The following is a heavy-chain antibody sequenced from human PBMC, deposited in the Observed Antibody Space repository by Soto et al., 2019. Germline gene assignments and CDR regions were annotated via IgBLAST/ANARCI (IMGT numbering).Heavy chain of an antibody. CDR1: GDSISSPNW. J-gene: IGHJ4*02. Sequence: QVQLQESGPGLVKPSETLSLTCAVSGDSISSPNWWSWYRQPPGKGLELVGEMFASGSSNYNPSLNGRATMSLGTSKNHFSLRLTSLTAADTAIYYCAREGFDHRPDYWGQGIPVTVSS. CDR3: AREGFDHRPDY. CDR2: MFASGSS. V-gene: IGHV4-4*02.